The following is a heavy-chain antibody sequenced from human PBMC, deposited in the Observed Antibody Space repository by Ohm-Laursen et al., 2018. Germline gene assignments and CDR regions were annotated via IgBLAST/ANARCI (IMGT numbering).Heavy chain of an antibody. J-gene: IGHJ4*02. V-gene: IGHV3-48*03. Sequence: SLRLSCAASGFTFSNYEMNWVRQAPGRGLEWVSYISSGGINMYYADSVRGRFTISRDNARKSLFLQMNSLRAEDTAVYYCARASTALGYCSSTRCYFGLGLDYWGQGTLVTVSS. CDR1: GFTFSNYE. D-gene: IGHD2-2*01. CDR2: ISSGGINM. CDR3: ARASTALGYCSSTRCYFGLGLDY.